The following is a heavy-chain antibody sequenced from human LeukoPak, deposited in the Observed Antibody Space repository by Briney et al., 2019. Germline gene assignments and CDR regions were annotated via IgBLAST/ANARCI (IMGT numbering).Heavy chain of an antibody. Sequence: GGSLRLSCAASGFVFSSFTINWVRQPPGKGLEWVASISSDSSYVQYADSVEGRFTISRDNGKNSLDLHMDSLRVEDTGMHYCASGNGLFGDWGQGTLVTVSS. D-gene: IGHD3-10*02. CDR1: GFVFSSFT. V-gene: IGHV3-21*06. CDR2: ISSDSSYV. CDR3: ASGNGLFGD. J-gene: IGHJ4*02.